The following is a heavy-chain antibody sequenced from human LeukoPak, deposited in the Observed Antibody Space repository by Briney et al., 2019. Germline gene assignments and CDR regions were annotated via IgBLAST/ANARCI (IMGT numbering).Heavy chain of an antibody. CDR3: ARDKVRGYGWFDP. CDR1: GFTFNNYA. D-gene: IGHD3-10*01. J-gene: IGHJ5*02. V-gene: IGHV3-7*01. Sequence: GGSLRLSCAASGFTFNNYAMNWVRQAPGKGLEWVANIKQDGSEKYYVDSVKGRFTISRDNAKNSLYLQMNSLRAEDTAVYYCARDKVRGYGWFDPWGQGTLVTVSS. CDR2: IKQDGSEK.